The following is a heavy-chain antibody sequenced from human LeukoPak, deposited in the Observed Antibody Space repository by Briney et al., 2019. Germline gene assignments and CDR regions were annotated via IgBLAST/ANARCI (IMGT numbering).Heavy chain of an antibody. V-gene: IGHV1-3*01. Sequence: AASVKVSCKASGYTFTSYAMHWVRQAPGQRLEWMGWINAGNGNTKYSQKFQGRVTITRDTSASTAYMELSSLRSEDTAVYYCARDHNHYGSGSYWVWFDPWGQGTLVTVSS. J-gene: IGHJ5*02. CDR1: GYTFTSYA. D-gene: IGHD3-10*01. CDR3: ARDHNHYGSGSYWVWFDP. CDR2: INAGNGNT.